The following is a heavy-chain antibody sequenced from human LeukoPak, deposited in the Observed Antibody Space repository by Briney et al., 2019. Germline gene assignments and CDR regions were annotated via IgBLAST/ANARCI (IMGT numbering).Heavy chain of an antibody. V-gene: IGHV3-30-3*01. Sequence: GGSLRLSCAASGFTFSSYATHWVRQAPGKGLEWVAVISYDGSNKYYADSVKGRFTISRDNSKNTLYLQMNSLRAEDTAVYYCASGYSYSFFDYWGQGTLVTVSS. D-gene: IGHD5-18*01. CDR1: GFTFSSYA. CDR3: ASGYSYSFFDY. J-gene: IGHJ4*02. CDR2: ISYDGSNK.